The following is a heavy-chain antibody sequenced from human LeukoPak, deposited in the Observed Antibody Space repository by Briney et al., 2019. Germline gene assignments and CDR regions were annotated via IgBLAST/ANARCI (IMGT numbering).Heavy chain of an antibody. CDR2: IYSSGST. V-gene: IGHV4-4*07. Sequence: SETLSLTCTVSGGSISSYYWSWIRQPAGKGLEWIGRIYSSGSTNYNPSLKSRVTMSVDTSKNQLSLKLSSVTAADTAVYYCARDRYYYDSSGYWYYFDPWGQGTLVTVSS. D-gene: IGHD3-22*01. CDR3: ARDRYYYDSSGYWYYFDP. J-gene: IGHJ5*02. CDR1: GGSISSYY.